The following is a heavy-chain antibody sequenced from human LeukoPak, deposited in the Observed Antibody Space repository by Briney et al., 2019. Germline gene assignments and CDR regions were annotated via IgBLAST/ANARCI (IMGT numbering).Heavy chain of an antibody. D-gene: IGHD6-13*01. Sequence: GESLKLSCSASGXTLSNYWMHWVRQGPGKGLVWVSRVSNDGSSTAYADSVRGRFTISRDNAKNTLYLQMNSLRAEDTAVYYCVGAAADTTPRPWGQGTLVTVSS. CDR1: GXTLSNYW. CDR3: VGAAADTTPRP. J-gene: IGHJ4*02. V-gene: IGHV3-74*01. CDR2: VSNDGSST.